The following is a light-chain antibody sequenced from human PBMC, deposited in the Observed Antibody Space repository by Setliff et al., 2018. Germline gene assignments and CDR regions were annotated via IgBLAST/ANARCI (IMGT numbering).Light chain of an antibody. Sequence: DIAMTQSPDSLAVPLGERATINCKSSQNILYSPNNKNYLAWFQQKPGQPPKMIIYWASNRVSGVPDRFSGSGSGTDFTLTISSLQAEDVAVYYCQQYYAVLRTFGQGTRWIS. CDR1: QNILYSPNNKNY. CDR3: QQYYAVLRT. V-gene: IGKV4-1*01. J-gene: IGKJ1*01. CDR2: WAS.